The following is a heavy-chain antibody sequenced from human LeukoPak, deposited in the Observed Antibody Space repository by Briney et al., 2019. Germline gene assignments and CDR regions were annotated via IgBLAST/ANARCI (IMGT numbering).Heavy chain of an antibody. CDR1: GFTFSSYS. Sequence: GGSLRLSCAASGFTFSSYSMNWVRQAPGKGLEWVSSISSSSSYIYYADSVKGRFTISRDNAKNSLYLQMNSLRAEDTAVYYCARESLVATGYYFDYWGQGTLVTVSS. CDR3: ARESLVATGYYFDY. D-gene: IGHD5-12*01. CDR2: ISSSSSYI. J-gene: IGHJ4*02. V-gene: IGHV3-21*01.